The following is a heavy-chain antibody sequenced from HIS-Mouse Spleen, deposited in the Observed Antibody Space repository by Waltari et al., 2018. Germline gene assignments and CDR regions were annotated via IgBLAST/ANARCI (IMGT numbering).Heavy chain of an antibody. V-gene: IGHV4-34*01. J-gene: IGHJ4*02. CDR2: IKHSGST. Sequence: QVQLQQWGAGLLKPSETLSLTCAVYGGSFRGYYWSWIRPPPGKGLEWIGEIKHSGSTNSNQSLKSRVTISVDTSKNQFSLKLSSVTAADTAVYYCARGTYYYGSGSLSFDYWGQGTLVTVSS. CDR3: ARGTYYYGSGSLSFDY. D-gene: IGHD3-10*01. CDR1: GGSFRGYY.